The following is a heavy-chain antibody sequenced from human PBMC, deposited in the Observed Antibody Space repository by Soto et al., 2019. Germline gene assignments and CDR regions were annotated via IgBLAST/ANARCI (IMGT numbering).Heavy chain of an antibody. CDR2: INSDGSTT. V-gene: IGHV3-74*01. CDR1: GFTFSTFW. Sequence: EVQLVESGGGLVQPGGSLRLSCAASGFTFSTFWMHWVRQAPGKGLVWVSRINSDGSTTTYADSVKGRFTISRDNAKNTRYLEMNSLRVEDMAVYYCARIPPGWGGGQLVLDYWGQGTLVTVSS. J-gene: IGHJ4*02. CDR3: ARIPPGWGGGQLVLDY. D-gene: IGHD6-13*01.